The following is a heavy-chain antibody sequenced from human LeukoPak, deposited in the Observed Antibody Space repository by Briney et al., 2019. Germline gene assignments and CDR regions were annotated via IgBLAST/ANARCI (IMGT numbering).Heavy chain of an antibody. CDR2: INAGNGNT. CDR3: ARSPIDFDYYDREDV. CDR1: GYTFTSYA. Sequence: ASVKVSCKASGYTFTSYAMHWVRQAPGQRLEWMGWINAGNGNTKYSQKFQGRVTITRDTSASTAYMELSSLRSEDTAVYYCARSPIDFDYYDREDVWGQGTTVTVSS. V-gene: IGHV1-3*01. D-gene: IGHD3-22*01. J-gene: IGHJ6*02.